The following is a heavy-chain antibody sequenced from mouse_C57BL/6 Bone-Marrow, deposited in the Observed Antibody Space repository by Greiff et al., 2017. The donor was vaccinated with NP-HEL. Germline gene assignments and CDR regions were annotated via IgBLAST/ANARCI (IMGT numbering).Heavy chain of an antibody. CDR2: IYPRDGST. J-gene: IGHJ3*01. CDR1: GYTFTSYD. Sequence: VQLLQSGPELVQPGASVKLSCKASGYTFTSYDINWVKQRPGQGLEWIGWIYPRDGSTKYTEKFKGKVTLTVDTSSNSAYMELHSLTSEDSAVYYCARTANWVFAYWGQGTLVTVTA. D-gene: IGHD4-1*01. V-gene: IGHV1-85*01. CDR3: ARTANWVFAY.